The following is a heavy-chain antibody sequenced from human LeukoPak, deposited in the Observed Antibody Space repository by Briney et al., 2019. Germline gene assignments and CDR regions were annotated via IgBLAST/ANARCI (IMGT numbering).Heavy chain of an antibody. Sequence: GGSLRLSCAASGFVFSSYAMSCVREAPGKGLEWVSSISRSGSTKYYADSVKGRFTISRDNAKNSLFLQMNSLRAEDTAVYYCARVLRYCSGGNCYSGGLGYMDVWGKGTTVTISS. V-gene: IGHV3-48*04. J-gene: IGHJ6*03. CDR1: GFVFSSYA. D-gene: IGHD2-15*01. CDR3: ARVLRYCSGGNCYSGGLGYMDV. CDR2: ISRSGSTK.